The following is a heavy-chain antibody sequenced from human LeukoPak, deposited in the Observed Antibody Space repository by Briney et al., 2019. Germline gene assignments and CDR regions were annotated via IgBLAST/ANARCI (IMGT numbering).Heavy chain of an antibody. Sequence: GGSLRLSCAASGFIFSSYAMSWVRQAPGKGLEWVSAISRSGENTYYADSVKGRFTISRDNSNNTLYLQMNSLRAEDTAVYYCAREISGDTNFDYWGQGTLVSVSS. CDR3: AREISGDTNFDY. CDR2: ISRSGENT. J-gene: IGHJ4*02. D-gene: IGHD3-10*01. V-gene: IGHV3-23*01. CDR1: GFIFSSYA.